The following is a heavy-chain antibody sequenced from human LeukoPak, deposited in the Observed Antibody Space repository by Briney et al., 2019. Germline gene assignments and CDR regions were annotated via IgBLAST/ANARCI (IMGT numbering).Heavy chain of an antibody. Sequence: SETLSLTCTVSGGSISSYYWSWIRQPPGKGLEWIGYIYYSGSTNYNPSLKSRVTISVDTSKNQFSLKLSSVTAADTAVYYCARGGGFSAYWGQGTLVTVPS. J-gene: IGHJ4*02. V-gene: IGHV4-59*01. CDR1: GGSISSYY. D-gene: IGHD3-16*01. CDR3: ARGGGFSAY. CDR2: IYYSGST.